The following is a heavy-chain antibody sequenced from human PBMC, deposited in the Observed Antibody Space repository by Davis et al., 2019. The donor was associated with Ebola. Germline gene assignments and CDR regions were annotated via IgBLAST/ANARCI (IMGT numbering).Heavy chain of an antibody. Sequence: PGGSLRLSCAASGFTFSSYTMNWVRQAPGKGLEWVSYIGTRGDPTVYADSVKGRFTVSSDDANNSLSLLMNSLRDEETAIYYCVRDYLFALDIWGQGTMVTVSS. CDR2: IGTRGDPT. CDR3: VRDYLFALDI. J-gene: IGHJ3*02. CDR1: GFTFSSYT. V-gene: IGHV3-48*02.